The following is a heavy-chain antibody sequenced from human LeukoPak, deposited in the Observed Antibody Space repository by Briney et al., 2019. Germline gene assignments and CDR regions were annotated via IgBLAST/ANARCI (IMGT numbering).Heavy chain of an antibody. Sequence: GESLKISCQAFGYSFTNYWIGWVRQMPGKGLEWMGIIYPGDSNPRYSPSCQGQVTISHAKSVSTPSLQWSSLNAPDPARFSGARTNSLYYYVSRGPYDNFDYWGQGTLVTVSS. CDR3: ARTNSLYYYVSRGPYDNFDY. V-gene: IGHV5-51*01. CDR2: IYPGDSNP. CDR1: GYSFTNYW. D-gene: IGHD3-22*01. J-gene: IGHJ4*02.